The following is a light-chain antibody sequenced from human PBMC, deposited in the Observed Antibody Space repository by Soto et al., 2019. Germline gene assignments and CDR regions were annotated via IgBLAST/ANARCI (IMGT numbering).Light chain of an antibody. CDR2: AAS. CDR3: QQIHSTSSYT. V-gene: IGKV1-39*01. Sequence: DIQMTQSPSSLSASVGDSVTITCRASQNIRNYLNWYQQRPGKTPNLLVYAASNLRSGVPSRFSGSGSGTDFTLTISSLQPEDFGTYYCQQIHSTSSYTFGQGSRVDVK. J-gene: IGKJ2*01. CDR1: QNIRNY.